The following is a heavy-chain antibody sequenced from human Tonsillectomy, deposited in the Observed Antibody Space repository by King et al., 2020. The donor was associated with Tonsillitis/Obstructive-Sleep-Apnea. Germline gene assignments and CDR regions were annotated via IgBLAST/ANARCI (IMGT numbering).Heavy chain of an antibody. V-gene: IGHV3-11*05. J-gene: IGHJ4*02. CDR3: ASGYDFWSGYYLPYFDY. Sequence: VQLVESGGGLVKPGGSLRLSCAASGFTFSDYYMSWIRQAPGKGREWVSHISSRSSYTKYADSVKGRFTISRDNAKNSLNLQMNSLRAEATAVYYCASGYDFWSGYYLPYFDYWGQGTLVTVSS. D-gene: IGHD3-3*01. CDR1: GFTFSDYY. CDR2: ISSRSSYT.